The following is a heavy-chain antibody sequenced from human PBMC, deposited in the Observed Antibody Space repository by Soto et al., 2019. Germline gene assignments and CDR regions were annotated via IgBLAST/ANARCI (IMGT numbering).Heavy chain of an antibody. CDR2: IIPIGGTA. V-gene: IGHV1-69*13. CDR3: ARDKTRGYSYGKFDY. J-gene: IGHJ4*02. D-gene: IGHD5-18*01. Sequence: SVKVSCKASGGTFSSYAISWVRQAPGQGLEWMGGIIPIGGTANYAQKFQGRVTITADESTSTAYMELSSLRSEDTAVYYCARDKTRGYSYGKFDYWGQGTLVTVSP. CDR1: GGTFSSYA.